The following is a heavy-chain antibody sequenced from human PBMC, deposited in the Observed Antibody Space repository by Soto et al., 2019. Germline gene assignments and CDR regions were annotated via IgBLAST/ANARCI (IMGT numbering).Heavy chain of an antibody. CDR1: GYTFTHYY. D-gene: IGHD2-21*01. CDR3: ASCPIYGGDSYFAY. Sequence: QVQLVQSGAEVRKPGASVKLSCQASGYTFTHYYIHWVRQAPGQGLEWLGIINHDTGTTSYAQTFQGRVTLTTDTSASTVYLELSGLAAEDTAVYYCASCPIYGGDSYFAYWGQGTLVTVSS. CDR2: INHDTGTT. V-gene: IGHV1-46*01. J-gene: IGHJ4*02.